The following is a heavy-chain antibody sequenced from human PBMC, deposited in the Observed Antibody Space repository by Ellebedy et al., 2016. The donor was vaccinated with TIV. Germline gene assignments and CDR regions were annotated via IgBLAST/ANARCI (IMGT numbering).Heavy chain of an antibody. CDR3: ARWRKLLLGSNWFDP. CDR1: GFTFSSNW. D-gene: IGHD2-15*01. Sequence: GESLKISCVASGFTFSSNWMNWVRQAPGKGLEWVANIKQDASEKYYVHSVKGRFTISRDNAKNSLYLEMNSLRAEDTAVYYCARWRKLLLGSNWFDPWGQGTLVTVSS. V-gene: IGHV3-7*01. CDR2: IKQDASEK. J-gene: IGHJ5*02.